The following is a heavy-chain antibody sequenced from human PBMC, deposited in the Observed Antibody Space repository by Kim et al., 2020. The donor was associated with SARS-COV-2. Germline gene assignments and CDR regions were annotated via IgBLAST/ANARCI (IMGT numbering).Heavy chain of an antibody. CDR3: ARERNVWGSYPPDSSGYYPYYFDY. D-gene: IGHD3-22*01. CDR2: IYSGGST. V-gene: IGHV3-66*01. Sequence: GGSLRLSCAASGFTVSSNYMSWVRQAPGKGLEWVSVIYSGGSTYYADSVKGRFTISRDNSKNTLYLQMNSLRAEDTAVYYCARERNVWGSYPPDSSGYYPYYFDYWGQGTLVTVSS. CDR1: GFTVSSNY. J-gene: IGHJ4*02.